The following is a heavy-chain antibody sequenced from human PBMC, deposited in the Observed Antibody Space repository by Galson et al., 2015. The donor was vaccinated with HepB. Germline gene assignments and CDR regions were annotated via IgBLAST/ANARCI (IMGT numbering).Heavy chain of an antibody. D-gene: IGHD3-22*01. CDR1: GFTFSSYS. CDR3: AREGPLGYYDSSGYSRRAFDI. J-gene: IGHJ3*02. V-gene: IGHV3-48*02. Sequence: SLRLSCAASGFTFSSYSMNWVRQAPGKGLEWVSYISSSSSTIYYADSVKGQFTISRDNAKNSLYLQMNSLRDEDTAVYYCAREGPLGYYDSSGYSRRAFDIWGQGTMVTVSS. CDR2: ISSSSSTI.